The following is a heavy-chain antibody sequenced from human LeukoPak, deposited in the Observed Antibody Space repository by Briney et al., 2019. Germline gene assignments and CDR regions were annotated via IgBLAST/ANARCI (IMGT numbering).Heavy chain of an antibody. CDR3: AREGPGPSSWYRPYYYYYYMDV. CDR1: GGSISSYY. Sequence: SETLSLTCTVSGGSISSYYWSWIRQPAGKGLEWIGRIYTSGSTNYNPSLKSRVTMSVDTSKNQSSLKLSSVAAADTAVYYCAREGPGPSSWYRPYYYYYYMDVWGKGTTVTVSS. D-gene: IGHD6-13*01. J-gene: IGHJ6*03. V-gene: IGHV4-4*07. CDR2: IYTSGST.